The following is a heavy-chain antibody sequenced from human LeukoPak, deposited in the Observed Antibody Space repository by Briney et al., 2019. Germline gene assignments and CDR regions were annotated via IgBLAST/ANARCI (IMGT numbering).Heavy chain of an antibody. CDR3: ARGFSSGWYVD. J-gene: IGHJ4*02. D-gene: IGHD6-19*01. CDR2: INPSGGST. Sequence: ASVKVSCKASGGTFSGHTISWVRQAPGQGLEWMGIINPSGGSTSYAQKFQGRVTMTRDTSTSTVYMELSSLRSEDTAVYYCARGFSSGWYVDWGQGTLVTVSS. V-gene: IGHV1-46*01. CDR1: GGTFSGHT.